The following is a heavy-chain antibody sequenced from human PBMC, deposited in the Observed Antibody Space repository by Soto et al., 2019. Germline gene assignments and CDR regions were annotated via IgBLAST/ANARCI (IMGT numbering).Heavy chain of an antibody. V-gene: IGHV4-39*01. J-gene: IGHJ4*02. CDR2: IYYSGST. Sequence: SETLSLTCTVSGGSISSSSYYWGWIRQPPGKGLEWIGSIYYSGSTYYNPSLKSRVTISVDTSKNQFSLKLSSVTAADTAVYYCARLPDYYYDSSGYYFDYWGQGTLVTVSS. CDR1: GGSISSSSYY. D-gene: IGHD3-22*01. CDR3: ARLPDYYYDSSGYYFDY.